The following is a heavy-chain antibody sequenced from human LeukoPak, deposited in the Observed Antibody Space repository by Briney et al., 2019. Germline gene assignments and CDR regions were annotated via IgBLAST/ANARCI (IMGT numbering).Heavy chain of an antibody. CDR2: ISGYGGST. CDR3: AKSIAPSGPDYFDY. J-gene: IGHJ4*02. CDR1: GLTFSSYA. V-gene: IGHV3-23*01. Sequence: GGSLRLSCAASGLTFSSYAMSWVRQAPGKGLEWVSTISGYGGSTYYADSVKGRFTISRDNSKNMLYLQMNSLRAEDTAVYYCAKSIAPSGPDYFDYWGQGTLVTVSS. D-gene: IGHD6-6*01.